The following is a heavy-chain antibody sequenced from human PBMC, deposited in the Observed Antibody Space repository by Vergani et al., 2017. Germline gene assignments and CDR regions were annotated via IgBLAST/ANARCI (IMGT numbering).Heavy chain of an antibody. J-gene: IGHJ6*02. V-gene: IGHV3-11*01. CDR1: GFTFSDYY. D-gene: IGHD3-22*01. CDR2: ISSSGSNI. Sequence: QVQLVESGGGLVKPGGSLRLSCAASGFTFSDYYMSCIRQAPGKGLEWVSYISSSGSNIYYADSVKGRFTISRDNAKNSLYLQMNSLRAEDTAVYYCARKHISNHYDSGGYYYMSYYYVMDGWGQGTTVTVSS. CDR3: ARKHISNHYDSGGYYYMSYYYVMDG.